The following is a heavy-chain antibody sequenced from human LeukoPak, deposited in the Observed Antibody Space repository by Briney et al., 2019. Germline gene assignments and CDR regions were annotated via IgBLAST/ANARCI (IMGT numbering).Heavy chain of an antibody. CDR3: ARSGEYCSSTSCYPSGY. CDR2: INPNSGGT. D-gene: IGHD2-2*01. CDR1: GCTFTGYY. J-gene: IGHJ4*02. Sequence: ASXXVSCKASGCTFTGYYMHWVRQAPGQGIEWMGWINPNSGGTNYAQKFQGRVTMTRDTSISTAYMELSRLRSDDTAVYYCARSGEYCSSTSCYPSGYWGQGTLVTVSS. V-gene: IGHV1-2*02.